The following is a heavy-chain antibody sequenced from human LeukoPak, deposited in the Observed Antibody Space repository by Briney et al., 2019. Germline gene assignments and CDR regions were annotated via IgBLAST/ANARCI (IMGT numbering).Heavy chain of an antibody. CDR1: GFTFDNYA. V-gene: IGHV3-23*01. CDR3: AKQLRTIMVTLGPFDY. CDR2: ISGSGGRT. D-gene: IGHD3-16*01. Sequence: PGGSLRLSCAASGFTFDNYAMSWVRQAPGKGLEWVSGISGSGGRTYYADSVKGRLTISRDNSKNTLYLQLNSLRAEDTAVYFCAKQLRTIMVTLGPFDYWGQGSLVTVSS. J-gene: IGHJ4*02.